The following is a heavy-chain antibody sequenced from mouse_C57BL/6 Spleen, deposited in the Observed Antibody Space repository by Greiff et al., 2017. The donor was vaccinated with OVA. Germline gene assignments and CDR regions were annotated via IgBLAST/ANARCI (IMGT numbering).Heavy chain of an antibody. Sequence: QVYVKQPGAELVKPGASVKMSCKASGYTFTSYWITWVKQRPGQGLEWIGDIYPGSGSTNYNEKFKSKATLTVDTSSSTAYMQLSSLTSEDSAVYYCARGGGSSYGAMDYWGQGTSVTVSS. CDR3: ARGGGSSYGAMDY. CDR1: GYTFTSYW. V-gene: IGHV1-55*01. D-gene: IGHD1-1*01. CDR2: IYPGSGST. J-gene: IGHJ4*01.